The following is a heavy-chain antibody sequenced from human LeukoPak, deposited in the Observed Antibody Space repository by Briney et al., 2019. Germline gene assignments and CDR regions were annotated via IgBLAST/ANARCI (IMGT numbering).Heavy chain of an antibody. CDR3: ARDPPIVGAMKGNDAFDI. D-gene: IGHD1-26*01. Sequence: PGGSLRLSCVASGFTFTSYGMHWVRQAPGKGLEWVALIRHDGNDKYYAETVKGRFTISRDNSKNTLYLQMNSLRAEDTAVYYCARDPPIVGAMKGNDAFDIWGQGTMVTVSS. V-gene: IGHV3-30*02. J-gene: IGHJ3*02. CDR2: IRHDGNDK. CDR1: GFTFTSYG.